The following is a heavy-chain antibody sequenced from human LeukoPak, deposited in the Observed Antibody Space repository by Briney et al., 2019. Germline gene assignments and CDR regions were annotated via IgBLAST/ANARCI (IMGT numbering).Heavy chain of an antibody. Sequence: GRSLRLSCAASGFNFNNFAMSWVNQDRGSGRGWHSSMTGPADTTYYAESVTGRFTISRDYSKSMVYLQMTSLRVEDTAIYYCAKGAEIDHWGQGTLVTVSS. CDR1: GFNFNNFA. CDR3: AKGAEIDH. J-gene: IGHJ4*02. V-gene: IGHV3-23*01. CDR2: MTGPADTT.